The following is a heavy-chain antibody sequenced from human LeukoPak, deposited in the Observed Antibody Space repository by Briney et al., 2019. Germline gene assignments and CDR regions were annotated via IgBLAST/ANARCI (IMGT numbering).Heavy chain of an antibody. CDR3: AGQGATLFDP. Sequence: GGSLRLSCAASGFTFSTYWMTWVRQAPGKGLEWVANIKEDGSEKYYVDSVKGRFTISRDNAKNSLYLQMNSLRAEDTAVYYCAGQGATLFDPWGQGTLVTVSS. CDR1: GFTFSTYW. CDR2: IKEDGSEK. J-gene: IGHJ5*02. D-gene: IGHD5-12*01. V-gene: IGHV3-7*01.